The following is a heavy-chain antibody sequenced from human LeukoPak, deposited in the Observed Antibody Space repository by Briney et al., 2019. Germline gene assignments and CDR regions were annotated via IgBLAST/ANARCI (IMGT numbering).Heavy chain of an antibody. CDR3: ARGDGYNEFDY. V-gene: IGHV1-24*01. J-gene: IGHJ4*02. CDR1: GYTLTELS. CDR2: FDPEDGET. D-gene: IGHD5-24*01. Sequence: ASVKVSCKVSGYTLTELSMHWVRQAPGKGLEWMGGFDPEDGETIYAQKFQGRVTITADESTSTAYMELSSLRSEDTAVYYCARGDGYNEFDYWGQGTLVTVSS.